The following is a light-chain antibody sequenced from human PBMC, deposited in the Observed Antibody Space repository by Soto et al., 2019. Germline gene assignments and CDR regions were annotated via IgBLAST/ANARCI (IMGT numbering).Light chain of an antibody. Sequence: EIVLTQSPATLSLSPGERANLSCRASQSVSSYLAWYQQKPGQAPRLLIYDVSNRATDIPARFSGSGSGTDFTLTISSLEPEDFAVYYCQQRSNWPRFTFGPGTKVDIK. CDR2: DVS. V-gene: IGKV3-11*01. CDR3: QQRSNWPRFT. J-gene: IGKJ3*01. CDR1: QSVSSY.